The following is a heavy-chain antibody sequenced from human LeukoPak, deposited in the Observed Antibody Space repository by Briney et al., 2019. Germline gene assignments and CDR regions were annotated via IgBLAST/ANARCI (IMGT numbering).Heavy chain of an antibody. Sequence: GGSLRLSCAASGFTFSSYSMNWVRQAPGKGLEWVSSISSSSSYIYYADSVKGRFTISRDNAKNSLYLQMNSLRAEDTAVYYCARDRHDFWSGYYKSVEVYWGQGTLVTVSS. CDR3: ARDRHDFWSGYYKSVEVY. V-gene: IGHV3-21*01. D-gene: IGHD3-3*01. CDR2: ISSSSSYI. J-gene: IGHJ4*02. CDR1: GFTFSSYS.